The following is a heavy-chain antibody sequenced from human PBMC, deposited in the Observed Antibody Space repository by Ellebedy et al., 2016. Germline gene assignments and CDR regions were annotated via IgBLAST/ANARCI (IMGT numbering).Heavy chain of an antibody. D-gene: IGHD2-15*01. CDR3: ARHCPVVAAIASFDY. CDR1: GGSFSGYY. V-gene: IGHV4-34*01. CDR2: INHSGST. J-gene: IGHJ4*02. Sequence: SETLSLTCAVYGGSFSGYYWSWIRQPPGKGLEWIGEINHSGSTNYNPSLKSRVTISVDTSKNQFSLKLSSVTAADTAVYYCARHCPVVAAIASFDYWGQGTLVTVSS.